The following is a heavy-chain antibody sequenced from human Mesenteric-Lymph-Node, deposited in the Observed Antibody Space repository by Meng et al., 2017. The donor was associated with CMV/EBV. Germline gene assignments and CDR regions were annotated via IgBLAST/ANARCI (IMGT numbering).Heavy chain of an antibody. J-gene: IGHJ3*02. D-gene: IGHD2-2*01. CDR3: ARDTLRYCSSTSCSDAFDI. CDR1: GFTFSSYS. V-gene: IGHV3-21*01. CDR2: IYTTSSYI. Sequence: GESLKISCAASGFTFSSYSMNWVRQAPGKGLEWVSSIYTTSSYIYYPDSVKGRFTISRDNAKNSLYLQMNSLRAEDTAVYYCARDTLRYCSSTSCSDAFDIWGQGTMVTVSS.